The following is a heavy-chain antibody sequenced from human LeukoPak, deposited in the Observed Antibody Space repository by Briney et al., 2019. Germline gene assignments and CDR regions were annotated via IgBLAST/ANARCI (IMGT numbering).Heavy chain of an antibody. CDR3: AIEISKLVIHAFDL. D-gene: IGHD3-16*02. V-gene: IGHV3-23*01. J-gene: IGHJ3*01. Sequence: PGGSLRLSCAAPGFTFSSYAMSWVRQAPGKGLEWVSAISGSGGSTYYADSVKGRFTISRDNSKNTLYLQMNSLRAEYTAVYYCAIEISKLVIHAFDLWGQGTMVTVS. CDR2: ISGSGGST. CDR1: GFTFSSYA.